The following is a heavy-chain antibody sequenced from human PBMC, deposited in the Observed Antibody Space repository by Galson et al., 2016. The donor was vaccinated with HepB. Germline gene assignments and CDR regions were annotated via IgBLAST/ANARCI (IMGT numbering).Heavy chain of an antibody. CDR2: ISGSGDST. D-gene: IGHD6-19*01. J-gene: IGHJ3*02. V-gene: IGHV3-23*01. CDR1: GVTFSSYA. CDR3: AKESRITVGGAFDI. Sequence: LRLSCAASGVTFSSYAMSWVRQAPGKGLEWVSAISGSGDSTYYADSVKGRFTISRDNSKNTLFLQMNSLRAEDTALYYCAKESRITVGGAFDIWGQGTMVTVSS.